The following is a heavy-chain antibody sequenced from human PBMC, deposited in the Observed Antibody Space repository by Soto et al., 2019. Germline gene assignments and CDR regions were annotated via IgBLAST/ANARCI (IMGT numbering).Heavy chain of an antibody. CDR2: ISSDGSVT. V-gene: IGHV3-74*01. D-gene: IGHD6-19*01. Sequence: VPVVESGGGLVQPGGSLRLSCAVSGFTFSSYWMHWVRQAAGKGLVWVSRISSDGSVTNYADSVKGRFTISRDNAKNTLYLQMNSLRAEDTAVYYCTRGSSGWPDYWGQGTLVTVSS. CDR3: TRGSSGWPDY. CDR1: GFTFSSYW. J-gene: IGHJ4*02.